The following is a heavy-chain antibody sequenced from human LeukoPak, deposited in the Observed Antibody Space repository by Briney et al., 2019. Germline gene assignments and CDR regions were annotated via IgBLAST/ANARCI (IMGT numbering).Heavy chain of an antibody. CDR1: GFTVSSNY. Sequence: GGSLRLSCAASGFTVSSNYMSWVRQAPGKGLEWVSVIYSGGSTYYADSVKGRFTISRHNSKNTLYLQMNSLRAEDTAVYYCARQYCSGGSCSSFDYWGQGTLVTVSS. D-gene: IGHD2-15*01. CDR3: ARQYCSGGSCSSFDY. J-gene: IGHJ4*02. CDR2: IYSGGST. V-gene: IGHV3-53*04.